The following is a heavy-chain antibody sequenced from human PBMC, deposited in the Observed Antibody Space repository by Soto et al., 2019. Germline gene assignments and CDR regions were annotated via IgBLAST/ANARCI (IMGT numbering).Heavy chain of an antibody. V-gene: IGHV3-23*01. CDR2: ISGSGGST. Sequence: GGSLRLSCAASGFTFSSYAMSWVRQAPGKGLEWVSAISGSGGSTYYADSVKGRFTISRDNSKNTLYLQMNSLRAEDTAVYYCAKDQGSSSSKPLKWFDPWGQGTLVTVSS. CDR1: GFTFSSYA. J-gene: IGHJ5*02. CDR3: AKDQGSSSSKPLKWFDP. D-gene: IGHD6-6*01.